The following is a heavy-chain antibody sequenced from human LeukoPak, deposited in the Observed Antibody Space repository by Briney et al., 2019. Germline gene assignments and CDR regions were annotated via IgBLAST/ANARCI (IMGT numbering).Heavy chain of an antibody. J-gene: IGHJ4*02. CDR3: AIIRINSGSYYDLLDY. CDR2: ISYDGSNK. D-gene: IGHD1-26*01. CDR1: GFTFSSYG. Sequence: GRSLRLSCAASGFTFSSYGMHWVRQAPGKGLEWVAVISYDGSNKYYADSVKGRFTISRDNSKNTLYLQTNSLRAEDTAVYYCAIIRINSGSYYDLLDYWGQGTLVTVSS. V-gene: IGHV3-30*03.